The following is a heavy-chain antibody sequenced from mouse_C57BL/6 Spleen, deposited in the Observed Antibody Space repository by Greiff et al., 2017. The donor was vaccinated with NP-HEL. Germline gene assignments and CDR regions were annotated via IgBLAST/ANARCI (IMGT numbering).Heavy chain of an antibody. Sequence: EVMLVESGEGLVKPGGSLKLSCAASGFTFSSYAMSWVRQTPEKRLEWVAYISSGGDYIYYADTVKGRFTISRDHARNTLYLQMSSLKSEDTAMYYCTIYYGSSDWYFDVWGTGTTVTVSS. D-gene: IGHD1-1*01. CDR3: TIYYGSSDWYFDV. CDR2: ISSGGDYI. J-gene: IGHJ1*03. CDR1: GFTFSSYA. V-gene: IGHV5-9-1*02.